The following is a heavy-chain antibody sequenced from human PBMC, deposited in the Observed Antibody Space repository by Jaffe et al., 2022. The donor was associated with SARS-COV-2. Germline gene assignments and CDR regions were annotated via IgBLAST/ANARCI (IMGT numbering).Heavy chain of an antibody. J-gene: IGHJ6*02. CDR2: IYTSGST. CDR3: ARDRPEIVVVPAAFNDYYYYYGMDV. CDR1: GGSISSGSYY. Sequence: QVQLQESGPGLVKPSQTLSLTCTVSGGSISSGSYYWSWIRQPAGKGLEWIGRIYTSGSTNYNPSLKSRVTISVDTSKNQFSLKLSSVTAADTAVYYCARDRPEIVVVPAAFNDYYYYYGMDVWGQGTTVTVSS. V-gene: IGHV4-61*02. D-gene: IGHD2-2*01.